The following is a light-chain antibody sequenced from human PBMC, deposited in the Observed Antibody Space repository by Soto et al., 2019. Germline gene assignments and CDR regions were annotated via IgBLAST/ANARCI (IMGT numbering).Light chain of an antibody. CDR1: SSDIGGYNY. CDR3: SSYTGSSTPVV. J-gene: IGLJ2*01. V-gene: IGLV2-14*01. Sequence: QSALTQPASVSGSPGQSITISCTGTSSDIGGYNYVSWYQQHQGKAPKLMIYDVSTRPSGVSHRFSGSKSGNTASLTISGLQAEDEADYYCSSYTGSSTPVVFGGGTKLTVL. CDR2: DVS.